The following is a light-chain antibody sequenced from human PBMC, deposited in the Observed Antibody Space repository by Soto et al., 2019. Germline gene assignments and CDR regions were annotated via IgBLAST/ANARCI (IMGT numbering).Light chain of an antibody. CDR1: SSNIGTSS. V-gene: IGLV1-44*01. CDR3: AEWAASLNGHV. Sequence: QSVLTQPHSASGTPGQRVTISCSGSSSNIGTSSVHWFQQLPGTAPKLLISTTNQRPSGVPERFSGSKSGTSASLAISGLQSEDEADYYCAEWAASLNGHVFGTATKVTVL. CDR2: TTN. J-gene: IGLJ1*01.